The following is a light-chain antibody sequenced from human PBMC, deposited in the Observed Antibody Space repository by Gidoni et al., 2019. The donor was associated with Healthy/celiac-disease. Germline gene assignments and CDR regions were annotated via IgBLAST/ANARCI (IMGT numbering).Light chain of an antibody. CDR2: SNN. CDR3: AAWDDSLNGPRYV. V-gene: IGLV1-44*01. J-gene: IGLJ1*01. Sequence: QSVLPQPPSASGTPGQRVTISCSGSSSNIGSNTVNWYQQLPGTAPKLLIYSNNQRPSGVPDRVSGSKSGTSASLAISGLQSEDEADYYCAAWDDSLNGPRYVFGTGTKVTVL. CDR1: SSNIGSNT.